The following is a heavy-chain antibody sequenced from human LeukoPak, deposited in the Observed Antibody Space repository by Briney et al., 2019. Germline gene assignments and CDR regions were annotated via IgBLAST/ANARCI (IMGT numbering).Heavy chain of an antibody. CDR3: AKGMGTDYYYYGMDV. CDR1: GFTFDDYA. D-gene: IGHD1-1*01. J-gene: IGHJ6*02. CDR2: ISWSSGSI. V-gene: IGHV3-9*01. Sequence: PGRSLRLSCAASGFTFDDYAMHWVRQAPGKGLEWVSGISWSSGSIGFADSVKGRFTISRDNAKKSLYLQMNSLRDEDTALYYCAKGMGTDYYYYGMDVWGQGTTVTVSS.